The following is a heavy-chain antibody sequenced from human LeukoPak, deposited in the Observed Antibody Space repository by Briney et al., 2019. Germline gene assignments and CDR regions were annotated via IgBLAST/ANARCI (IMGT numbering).Heavy chain of an antibody. J-gene: IGHJ4*02. CDR1: GFIFSRHA. CDR2: TGLESVHT. D-gene: IGHD5-24*01. CDR3: AKGDDIGKHPSRAYYFDI. V-gene: IGHV3-23*01. Sequence: GGSLRLSCAASGFIFSRHAMSWVRQAPGKGLEWVSTTGLESVHTLCADSVQGRFTVSRDNSRNTLDLQMDNLRVDDTAVYYCAKGDDIGKHPSRAYYFDIWGQGTLVTVSS.